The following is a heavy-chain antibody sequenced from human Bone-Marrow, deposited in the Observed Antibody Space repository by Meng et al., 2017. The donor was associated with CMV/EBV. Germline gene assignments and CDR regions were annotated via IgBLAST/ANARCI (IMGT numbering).Heavy chain of an antibody. D-gene: IGHD2-2*01. Sequence: GESLKISCAASGFTFSSYAMHWVRQAPGKGLEWVAVISYDGSNKYYADSVKGRFTISRDNSKNTLYLQMNSLRAEDTAVYYCARDPLISYCSSTSCYPGWYYYYGMDVWGQGTTVTVSS. V-gene: IGHV3-30*04. J-gene: IGHJ6*02. CDR2: ISYDGSNK. CDR3: ARDPLISYCSSTSCYPGWYYYYGMDV. CDR1: GFTFSSYA.